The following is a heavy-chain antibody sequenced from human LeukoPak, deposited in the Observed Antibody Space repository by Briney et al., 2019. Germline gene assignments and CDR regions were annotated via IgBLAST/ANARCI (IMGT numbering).Heavy chain of an antibody. Sequence: GASVKVSCKASGYTFTGYFMHWVRQAPGQGLEWMGWVNPNSGGTNYAQKFQDMVTMTRDTSIRTVYMELSGLRSDDTAVYYCARDYYDSSGDGAFDIWGRGTMVTVSS. CDR1: GYTFTGYF. CDR2: VNPNSGGT. V-gene: IGHV1-2*02. J-gene: IGHJ3*02. CDR3: ARDYYDSSGDGAFDI. D-gene: IGHD3-22*01.